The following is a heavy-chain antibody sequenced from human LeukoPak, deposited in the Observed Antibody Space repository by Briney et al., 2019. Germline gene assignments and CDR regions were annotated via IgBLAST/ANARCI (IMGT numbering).Heavy chain of an antibody. Sequence: GGSLRLSCAASGFTFSSYAMHWVRQAPGKRLEWVAVISYDGSNKYYADSVKGRFTISRDNSKNTLYLQMNSLRAEDTAVYYCAKGGDTGMVLVYWGQGTLVTVSS. J-gene: IGHJ4*02. D-gene: IGHD5-18*01. CDR2: ISYDGSNK. V-gene: IGHV3-30-3*01. CDR3: AKGGDTGMVLVY. CDR1: GFTFSSYA.